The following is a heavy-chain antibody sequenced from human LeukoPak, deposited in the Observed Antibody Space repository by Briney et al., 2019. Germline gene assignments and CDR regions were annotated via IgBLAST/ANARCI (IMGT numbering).Heavy chain of an antibody. D-gene: IGHD1-26*01. V-gene: IGHV4-34*01. Sequence: NPSETLSLTCAVYGGSFSGYYWSWIRQPPGKGLEWIGEINHSGSTNYNPSLKSRVTISVDTSKNQFSLKLSSVTAADTAVYYCARARPIKRMIVGAIGLDYWGQGTLVTVSS. CDR2: INHSGST. CDR3: ARARPIKRMIVGAIGLDY. J-gene: IGHJ4*02. CDR1: GGSFSGYY.